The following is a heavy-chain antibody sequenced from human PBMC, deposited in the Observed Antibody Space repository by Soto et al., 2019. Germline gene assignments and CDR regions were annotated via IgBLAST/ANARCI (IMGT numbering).Heavy chain of an antibody. Sequence: GGSLRLSCAASGFTFSSYDMHWVRQATGKGLEWVSAIGTAGDTYYPGSVKGRFTISRENAKNSLYLQMNSLRAGDTAVYYCARSSYDYGDGAFDIWGQGTMVTVSS. CDR1: GFTFSSYD. D-gene: IGHD4-17*01. CDR2: IGTAGDT. V-gene: IGHV3-13*01. J-gene: IGHJ3*02. CDR3: ARSSYDYGDGAFDI.